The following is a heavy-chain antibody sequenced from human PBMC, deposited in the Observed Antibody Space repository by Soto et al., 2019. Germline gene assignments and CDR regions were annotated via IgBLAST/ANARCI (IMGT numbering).Heavy chain of an antibody. CDR3: ARGLGSSGWYSPWGGFDI. V-gene: IGHV3-7*01. Sequence: EVQLVESGGGLVQPGGSLRLSCAVSGFTFSDYWMSWVRQAPGKGLEWVANIKQDGNEKYYVDSVKGRFTISRDNAKNSLYLQMNILRAEDKAVDYCARGLGSSGWYSPWGGFDIWGQGTMVTVSS. CDR2: IKQDGNEK. CDR1: GFTFSDYW. D-gene: IGHD6-19*01. J-gene: IGHJ3*02.